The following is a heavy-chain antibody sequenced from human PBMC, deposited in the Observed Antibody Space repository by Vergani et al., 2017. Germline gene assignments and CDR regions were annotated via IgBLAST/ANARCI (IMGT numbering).Heavy chain of an antibody. D-gene: IGHD4-23*01. CDR1: GGSFSGYY. CDR3: ARGGGGNGYYYYYMDV. Sequence: QVQLQQWGAGLLKPSETLSLTCAVYGGSFSGYYWSWIRQPPGKGMEWIGEINHSGSTNYNPALKSRVTISVDTSKNQFSLKRSAVTAADTAVYYCARGGGGNGYYYYYMDVWGKGTTVTVSS. V-gene: IGHV4-34*01. CDR2: INHSGST. J-gene: IGHJ6*03.